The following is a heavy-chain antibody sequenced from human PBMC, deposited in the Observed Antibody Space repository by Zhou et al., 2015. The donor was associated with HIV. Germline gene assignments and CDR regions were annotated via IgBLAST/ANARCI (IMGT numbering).Heavy chain of an antibody. CDR2: ISNSGAPA. J-gene: IGHJ4*02. CDR3: VTGDPFCSGTSCYTGGFGF. D-gene: IGHD2-2*01. CDR1: GFTFKTYA. Sequence: GGSLRLSCVASGFTFKTYAMAWVRQTPGKGLQWVSGISNSGAPAYYAASVKGRFAISRDNSNNTLYLQMNNLRVDDTAVYWCVTGDPFCSGTSCYTGGFGFWGQGTLVTVSS. V-gene: IGHV3-23*01.